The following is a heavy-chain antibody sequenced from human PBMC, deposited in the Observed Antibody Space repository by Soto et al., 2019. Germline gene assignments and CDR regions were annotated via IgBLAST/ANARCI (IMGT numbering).Heavy chain of an antibody. Sequence: SERRSLTCTVSGGCISSYYWRWIRQPPGKELEWIGYIYYSGSTNYNPSLKSRVTISVDTSKNQFSLKLSSVTAADTAVYYCAREGSGGSSWYGGDAFDIWGQGTMVTVSS. CDR2: IYYSGST. D-gene: IGHD6-13*01. CDR3: AREGSGGSSWYGGDAFDI. V-gene: IGHV4-59*01. CDR1: GGCISSYY. J-gene: IGHJ3*02.